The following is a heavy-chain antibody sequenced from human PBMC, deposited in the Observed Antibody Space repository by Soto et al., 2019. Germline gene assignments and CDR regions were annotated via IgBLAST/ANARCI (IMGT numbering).Heavy chain of an antibody. J-gene: IGHJ4*02. D-gene: IGHD4-17*01. V-gene: IGHV1-46*02. CDR3: ARGPDDSDVPRWDH. CDR1: GYNFNQYY. Sequence: QVQLVQSRPEVRKPGASVRLSCATSGYNFNQYYIHWVRQAPGQGLEWMGIINLRGGTTEYAHKFRGRVTVTGDTSTRTAYMELSSLRSEDTAVYFCARGPDDSDVPRWDHWGQGTLITVSS. CDR2: INLRGGTT.